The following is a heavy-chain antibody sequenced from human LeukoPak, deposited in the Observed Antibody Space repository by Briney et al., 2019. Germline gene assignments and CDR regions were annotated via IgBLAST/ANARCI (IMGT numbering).Heavy chain of an antibody. V-gene: IGHV1-69*13. J-gene: IGHJ6*02. CDR1: GGTFSSYA. D-gene: IGHD4-17*01. Sequence: SVKVSCKASGGTFSSYAISWVRQAPGQGLEWMGGIIPIFGTANYAQKFQGRVTITADESTSTAYMELSSLRSEDTAVYYCARAGYGDYALRFYYGMDAWGQGTTVTVSS. CDR3: ARAGYGDYALRFYYGMDA. CDR2: IIPIFGTA.